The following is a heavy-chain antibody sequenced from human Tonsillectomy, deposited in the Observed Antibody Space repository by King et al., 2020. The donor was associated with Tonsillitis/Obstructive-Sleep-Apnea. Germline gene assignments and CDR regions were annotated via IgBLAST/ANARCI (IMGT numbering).Heavy chain of an antibody. J-gene: IGHJ4*02. D-gene: IGHD5-12*01. CDR3: AKVRVDIVATGDFDY. CDR1: GFTFSNYA. CDR2: ISGSGGST. Sequence: EVQLVQSGGGLVQPGGSLRLSCAASGFTFSNYAMSWVRQAPGKGLEWVSAISGSGGSTYYADSVKGRFTISRDNSKNTLYLQMNGLRAEDPAVYYCAKVRVDIVATGDFDYWGQGTLVTVSS. V-gene: IGHV3-23*04.